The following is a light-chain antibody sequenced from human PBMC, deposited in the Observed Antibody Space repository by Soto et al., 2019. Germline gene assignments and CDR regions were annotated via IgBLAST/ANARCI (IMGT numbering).Light chain of an antibody. CDR3: QQRSNWPLT. J-gene: IGKJ4*01. V-gene: IGKV3-11*01. CDR2: DAS. CDR1: QSVSRY. Sequence: IALTQSPATLSLSPGERANLYDRASQSVSRYLAWYQQEHGQAPRLLIYDASNRASGIPARFSGTGSGTDFTLTISSLEKEDGAVYYGQQRSNWPLTFGGGTKVDIK.